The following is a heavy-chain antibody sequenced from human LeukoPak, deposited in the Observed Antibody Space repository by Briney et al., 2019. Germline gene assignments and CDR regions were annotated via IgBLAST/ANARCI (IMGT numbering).Heavy chain of an antibody. CDR2: IIPILGIA. Sequence: SVKVSCKASGGTFNSYAISWVRQAPGQGLEWMGRIIPILGIANYAQKFQGRVTITADKSTSTAYMELSSLRSEDTAVYYCARGLSSSSSPGSGWFDPWGQGTLVTVSS. CDR3: ARGLSSSSSPGSGWFDP. CDR1: GGTFNSYA. V-gene: IGHV1-69*04. J-gene: IGHJ5*02. D-gene: IGHD6-6*01.